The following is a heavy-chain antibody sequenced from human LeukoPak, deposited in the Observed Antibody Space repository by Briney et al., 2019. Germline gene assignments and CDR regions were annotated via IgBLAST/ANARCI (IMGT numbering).Heavy chain of an antibody. Sequence: GGSLRLSCAASGFTFDDYAMHWVRQAPGKGLEWVSGISWNSGSIGYADSVKGRFTISRDNAKKFVYLQMNSLTGEDTAFYYCVKDHRKQSDYAHFDYWGQGTQVAVSS. J-gene: IGHJ4*02. CDR2: ISWNSGSI. D-gene: IGHD4-17*01. CDR1: GFTFDDYA. V-gene: IGHV3-9*01. CDR3: VKDHRKQSDYAHFDY.